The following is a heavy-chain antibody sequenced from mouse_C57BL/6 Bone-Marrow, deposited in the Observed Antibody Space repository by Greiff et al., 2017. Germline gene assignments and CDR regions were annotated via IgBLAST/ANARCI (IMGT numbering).Heavy chain of an antibody. V-gene: IGHV1-61*01. J-gene: IGHJ1*03. D-gene: IGHD1-1*01. Sequence: VQLQQSGAELVRPGSSVKLSCKASGYTFTSYWMDWVKQRPGQGLEWIGNIYPSDSETHYNQKFKDKATLTVDKSSSTAYMQLSSLTSEDSAVYYCARKGGSSYWYFDVWGTGTTVTVSS. CDR1: GYTFTSYW. CDR2: IYPSDSET. CDR3: ARKGGSSYWYFDV.